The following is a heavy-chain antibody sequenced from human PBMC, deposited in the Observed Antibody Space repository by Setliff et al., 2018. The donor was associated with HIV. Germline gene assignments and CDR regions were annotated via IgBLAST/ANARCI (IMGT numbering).Heavy chain of an antibody. CDR3: AKPLTQWGVSPYHYAVDV. Sequence: PGGSLRLSCAASGFTFSNYAMSWVRQAPGKGLEWVSSITGSGDNTYYADNVEGRFTISTDNSKNTLYLQMNSLRAEDTAVYYCAKPLTQWGVSPYHYAVDVWGQGTTVTVSS. J-gene: IGHJ6*02. D-gene: IGHD1-26*01. CDR1: GFTFSNYA. CDR2: ITGSGDNT. V-gene: IGHV3-23*01.